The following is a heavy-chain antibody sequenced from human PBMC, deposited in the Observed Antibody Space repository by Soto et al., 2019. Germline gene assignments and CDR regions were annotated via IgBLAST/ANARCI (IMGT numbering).Heavy chain of an antibody. CDR1: GGSISSISNHY. CDR2: ISKSGST. CDR3: TTQGFGNLHGLVDV. J-gene: IGHJ6*02. V-gene: IGHV4-4*09. Sequence: QVQLQESGPGLVKPSETLSLTCTVSGGSISSISNHYCSWIRQPPGKGLEWIGYISKSGSTSYNPSLQRRVIISVDTSTNQVSLNLASVTAADTAVYYCTTQGFGNLHGLVDVWGQGTTVTVSS. D-gene: IGHD3-10*01.